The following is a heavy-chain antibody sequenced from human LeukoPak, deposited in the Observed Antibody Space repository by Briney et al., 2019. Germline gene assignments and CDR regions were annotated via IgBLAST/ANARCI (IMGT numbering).Heavy chain of an antibody. CDR1: GFTFNNYW. V-gene: IGHV3-7*05. CDR3: ARGYMTADY. CDR2: IKQDGSDK. J-gene: IGHJ4*02. Sequence: GGSLRLSCVASGFTFNNYWMRWVRQAPGKGLEWVASIKQDGSDKYYVDSVRGRFTISRDNAKNSLYLQMSSLRAGDTAVYYCARGYMTADYWGQGSLVTVSS. D-gene: IGHD2-2*02.